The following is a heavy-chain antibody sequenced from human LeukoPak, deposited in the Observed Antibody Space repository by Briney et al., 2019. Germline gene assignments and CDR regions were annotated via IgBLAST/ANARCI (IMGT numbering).Heavy chain of an antibody. CDR3: ARGAYYGDYDYYYYYYMDV. CDR1: GYTFTSYD. D-gene: IGHD4-17*01. Sequence: ASVTVSCKASGYTFTSYDINWVRQAPGQGLEWMGGMNPNSGNTGYAQKFQGRVTITRNTSISTAYMELSSLRSEDTAVYYCARGAYYGDYDYYYYYYMDVWGKGTTVTVSS. V-gene: IGHV1-8*03. CDR2: MNPNSGNT. J-gene: IGHJ6*03.